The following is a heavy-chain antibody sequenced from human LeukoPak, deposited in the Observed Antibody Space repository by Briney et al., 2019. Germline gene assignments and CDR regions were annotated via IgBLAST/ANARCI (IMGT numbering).Heavy chain of an antibody. Sequence: SLRLSCAASGFTFDDYAMHWVRQAPGKGLERVSGISWNSGSIGYADSVKGRFTISRDNAKNSLYLQMNSLRAEDTALYYCAKDIVVVPAATRHKYNYYYYYMDVWGKGTTVTVSS. D-gene: IGHD2-2*01. CDR1: GFTFDDYA. CDR2: ISWNSGSI. CDR3: AKDIVVVPAATRHKYNYYYYYMDV. J-gene: IGHJ6*03. V-gene: IGHV3-9*01.